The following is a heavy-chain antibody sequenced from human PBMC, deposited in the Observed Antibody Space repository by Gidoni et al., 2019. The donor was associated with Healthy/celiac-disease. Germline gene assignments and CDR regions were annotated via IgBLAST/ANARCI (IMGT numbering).Heavy chain of an antibody. D-gene: IGHD2-21*02. V-gene: IGHV4-34*01. CDR1: GGSFRGYY. Sequence: QAQLQQWGAGLLKPSETLSFTCAVYGGSFRGYYWSWIRQPPGKGLEWIGEIYHSGSTNYNPSLKSRVTISVDTSKDQFSRKLSSVTAADTAVYYCASGLGVTWAWRGLVPKYGMDVWGQGTTVTVSS. J-gene: IGHJ6*02. CDR3: ASGLGVTWAWRGLVPKYGMDV. CDR2: IYHSGST.